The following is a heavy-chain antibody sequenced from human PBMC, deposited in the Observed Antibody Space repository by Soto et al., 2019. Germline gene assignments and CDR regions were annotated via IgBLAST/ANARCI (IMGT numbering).Heavy chain of an antibody. CDR1: GYTFIIYD. D-gene: IGHD5-12*01. V-gene: IGHV1-8*01. J-gene: IGHJ4*02. Sequence: QVQLVQSGAEVKKPGASVKVSCKASGYTFIIYDINWVRQATGQGLEWMGWMNPNTGDTGYAQKFQCRVTMTRNTSINTANLELSSLRSDDTAVYFCARGDGYIFDYWGQGTLVTVSS. CDR3: ARGDGYIFDY. CDR2: MNPNTGDT.